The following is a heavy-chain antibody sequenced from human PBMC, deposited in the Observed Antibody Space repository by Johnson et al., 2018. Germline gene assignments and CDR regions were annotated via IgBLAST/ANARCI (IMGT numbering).Heavy chain of an antibody. Sequence: VQLQESGGGLVQPGGSLKLSCAASGFTFSGSAMHWVRQASGKGLEWVGRIRSKANSYATAYAASVKGRFTISRDDSKNGAYLQMNSLRGEDTAVYYCARDAMTTVTTIDYMDVWGKGTTVTVSS. CDR3: ARDAMTTVTTIDYMDV. J-gene: IGHJ6*03. V-gene: IGHV3-73*01. CDR2: IRSKANSYAT. D-gene: IGHD4-17*01. CDR1: GFTFSGSA.